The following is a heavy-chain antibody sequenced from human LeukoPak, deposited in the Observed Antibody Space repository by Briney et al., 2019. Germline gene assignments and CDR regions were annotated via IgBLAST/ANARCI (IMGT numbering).Heavy chain of an antibody. CDR3: ARDFYDYVWGTNAFDI. Sequence: SETLSLTCTVSGGSISSYYWSWIRQPPGKGLEWIGYIYYSGSTNYNPSLKSRVTISVDTSKNQFSLKLSSVTAADTAVYYCARDFYDYVWGTNAFDIWGQGTMVTASS. CDR1: GGSISSYY. D-gene: IGHD3-16*01. V-gene: IGHV4-59*01. CDR2: IYYSGST. J-gene: IGHJ3*02.